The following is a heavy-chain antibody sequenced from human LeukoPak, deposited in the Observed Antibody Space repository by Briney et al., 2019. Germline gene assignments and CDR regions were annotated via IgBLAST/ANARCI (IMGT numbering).Heavy chain of an antibody. D-gene: IGHD6-13*01. V-gene: IGHV3-7*01. CDR1: GFTFTNSW. CDR3: ARISYSSSWYLDY. Sequence: GGSLRLSCAASGFTFTNSWMTWVRQAPGKGLEWVANIKQDGSQTYYVDSVKGRFTIFRDNARNSLHLQMNSLTAEDTAVYFCARISYSSSWYLDYWGQGTLVTVSS. CDR2: IKQDGSQT. J-gene: IGHJ4*02.